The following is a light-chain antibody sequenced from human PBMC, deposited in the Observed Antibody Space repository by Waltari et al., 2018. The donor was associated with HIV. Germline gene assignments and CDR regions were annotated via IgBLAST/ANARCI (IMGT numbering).Light chain of an antibody. CDR3: GTWDNSLNSVI. V-gene: IGLV1-51*01. CDR1: SSNLEYHY. J-gene: IGLJ2*01. Sequence: QSVLTQPPSVSAAPGQKVTISCSGSSSNLEYHYVFWDQQLPGTAPKLLIFDNNKRPSGIPDRFSGSRSGTSATLAITGLQTGDEADYYCGTWDNSLNSVIFGGGTSLTVL. CDR2: DNN.